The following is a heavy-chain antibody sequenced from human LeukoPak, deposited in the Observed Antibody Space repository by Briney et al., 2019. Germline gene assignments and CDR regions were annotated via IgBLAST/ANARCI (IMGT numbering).Heavy chain of an antibody. D-gene: IGHD3-16*01. J-gene: IGHJ4*02. CDR2: INHSGST. V-gene: IGHV4-34*01. CDR1: GGSFSGYY. Sequence: PSETLSLTCAVCGGSFSGYYWSWIRQPPGKGLEWIGEINHSGSTNYNPSLKSRVTISVDTSKNQFSLKLSSVTAADTAVYYCARRAYSSPLSRWGQGTLVTVSS. CDR3: ARRAYSSPLSR.